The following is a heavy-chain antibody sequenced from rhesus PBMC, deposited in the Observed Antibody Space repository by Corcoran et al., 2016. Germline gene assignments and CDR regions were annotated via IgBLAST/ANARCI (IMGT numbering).Heavy chain of an antibody. Sequence: EVQLVVSGAGLVQPGGSLRLSCAASGFTFSNSWMSRVRQAPAKGLEWVARIKRKADGGTAGDPDSLYCRFSTSRCDSKNTLYLQVNSLKTEDPSVYYCTAHLKTVLVLVANYFEFWGHGALVTVSS. J-gene: IGHJ1*01. CDR3: TAHLKTVLVLVANYFEF. CDR1: GFTFSNSW. V-gene: IGHV3-30*02. CDR2: IKRKADGGTA. D-gene: IGHD2-21*01.